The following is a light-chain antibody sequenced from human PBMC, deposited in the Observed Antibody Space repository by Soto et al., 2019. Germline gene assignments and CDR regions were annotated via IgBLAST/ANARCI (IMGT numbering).Light chain of an antibody. Sequence: DIQMTQSPSSLSASVGDRVTITCQASHDINLYLNWYQQKPVKAPRLLIYDASNVETGVPSRFSGDGSETDFTLTIKSLPTEDLSTYYCLQYYTLHPPFGPGTKV. CDR1: HDINLY. CDR3: LQYYTLHPP. V-gene: IGKV1-33*01. J-gene: IGKJ3*01. CDR2: DAS.